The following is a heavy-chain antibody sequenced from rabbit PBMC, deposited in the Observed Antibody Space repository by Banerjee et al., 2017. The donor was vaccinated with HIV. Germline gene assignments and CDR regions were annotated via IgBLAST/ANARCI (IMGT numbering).Heavy chain of an antibody. CDR1: GLSISSGYD. CDR3: ARDTSSSFSSYGMDL. D-gene: IGHD1-1*01. J-gene: IGHJ6*01. V-gene: IGHV1S45*01. CDR2: IDDGSSGFT. Sequence: QEQLEESGGGLVKPEGSLTLTCKASGLSISSGYDMCWVRQAPGKGLEWIGCIDDGSSGFTYYATWAKGRFTCSKTSSTTVTLQMTRLTAADTATYFCARDTSSSFSSYGMDLWGQGTLVTVS.